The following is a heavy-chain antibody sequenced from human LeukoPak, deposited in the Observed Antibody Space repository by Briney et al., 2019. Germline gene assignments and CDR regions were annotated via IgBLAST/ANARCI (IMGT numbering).Heavy chain of an antibody. CDR3: ARGCSSTSCPLPFDY. CDR2: INPSGGST. V-gene: IGHV1-46*01. J-gene: IGHJ4*02. CDR1: GYTFTSYY. D-gene: IGHD2-2*01. Sequence: ASVKVSCKASGYTFTSYYMHWVRQAPGQGLEWMGIINPSGGSTSYAQKFQGRVTMTRDMSTSTVYMELSSLGSEDTAVYYCARGCSSTSCPLPFDYWGQGTLVTVSS.